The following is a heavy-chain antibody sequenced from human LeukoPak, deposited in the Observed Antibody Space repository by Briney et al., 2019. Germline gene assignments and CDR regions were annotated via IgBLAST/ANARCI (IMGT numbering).Heavy chain of an antibody. CDR1: GYTFTGYY. CDR2: INPNSGGT. D-gene: IGHD3-10*01. V-gene: IGHV1-2*02. J-gene: IGHJ4*02. CDR3: ARMNPNFGSWSYYNVDLYDY. Sequence: ASVKVSCKASGYTFTGYYMHWVRQAPGQGLEWMGWINPNSGGTHYAQKVQGRVTMTSDTSISTAYMELSRLRSDDTAVYFCARMNPNFGSWSYYNVDLYDYWGQGTLVTVSS.